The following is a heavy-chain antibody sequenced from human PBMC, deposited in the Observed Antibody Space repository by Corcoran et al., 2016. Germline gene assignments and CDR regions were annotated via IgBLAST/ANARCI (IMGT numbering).Heavy chain of an antibody. CDR1: GYTFTSYY. V-gene: IGHV1-46*01. CDR2: INPSGGST. J-gene: IGHJ4*02. Sequence: QVQLVQSGAEVKKPGASVKVSCKASGYTFTSYYMHWVRQAPGQGLEWMGIINPSGGSTSYAQKFQGRVTMTRDTSTSTVYMELSSLRSEDTAVYCCAGRAEDIVVGSGFDYWGQGTLVTVSS. D-gene: IGHD2-2*01. CDR3: AGRAEDIVVGSGFDY.